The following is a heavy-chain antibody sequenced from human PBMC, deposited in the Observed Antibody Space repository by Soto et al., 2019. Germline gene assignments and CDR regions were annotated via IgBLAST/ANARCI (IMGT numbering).Heavy chain of an antibody. D-gene: IGHD5-18*01. J-gene: IGHJ4*02. V-gene: IGHV3-23*01. CDR2: ISGSGGST. CDR3: AKDLRYGYGSLSDY. Sequence: PGGSLRLSCAASGFTFSSYAMSWVRQAPGKGLEWVSAISGSGGSTYYADSVKGRFTIPRDNSKNTLYLQMNSLRAEDTAVYYCAKDLRYGYGSLSDYWGQGTLVTVSS. CDR1: GFTFSSYA.